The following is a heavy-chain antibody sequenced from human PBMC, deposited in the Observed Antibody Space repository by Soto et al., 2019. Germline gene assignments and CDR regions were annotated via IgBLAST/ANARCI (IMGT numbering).Heavy chain of an antibody. V-gene: IGHV4-34*01. CDR2: INHSGST. CDR1: GGSFSGYY. Sequence: QVQLQQWGAGLLKPSETLSLTCAVYGGSFSGYYWSWIRQPPGKGLEWIGEINHSGSTNYNPSLKSRVTISVDTSKNLFSLKLSSVTAADTAVYYCARGGMTTVTHFDYWGQGTLVTVSS. CDR3: ARGGMTTVTHFDY. D-gene: IGHD4-17*01. J-gene: IGHJ4*02.